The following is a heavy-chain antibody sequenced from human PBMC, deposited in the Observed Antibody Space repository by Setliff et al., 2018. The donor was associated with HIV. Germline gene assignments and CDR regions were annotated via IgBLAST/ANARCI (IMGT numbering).Heavy chain of an antibody. CDR1: GFTFSGYE. CDR2: ISSSDTTI. Sequence: GGSLRLSCVASGFTFSGYEMNWVRQAPGKGLEWVAFISSSDTTIYYADSVKGRFTIYRDNARNSLFLQMNSLRAEDTAVYYCSRLSPPDDYGDLGGIDYWGQGTLVTVSS. CDR3: SRLSPPDDYGDLGGIDY. V-gene: IGHV3-48*03. J-gene: IGHJ4*02. D-gene: IGHD4-17*01.